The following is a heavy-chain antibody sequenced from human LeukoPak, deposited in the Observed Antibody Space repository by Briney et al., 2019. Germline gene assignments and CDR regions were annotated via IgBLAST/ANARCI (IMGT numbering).Heavy chain of an antibody. CDR2: IYYSGST. Sequence: SETLSLTCTVSGGSIGTYYWSWIRQPPGKGLEWIGYIYYSGSTNYNPSLKSRVTISVDTSKNQFSLKLSSVTAADTAVYYCARHVGNSAGVTLLDAFDIWGQGTMVTVSS. J-gene: IGHJ3*02. V-gene: IGHV4-59*08. CDR1: GGSIGTYY. CDR3: ARHVGNSAGVTLLDAFDI. D-gene: IGHD4-23*01.